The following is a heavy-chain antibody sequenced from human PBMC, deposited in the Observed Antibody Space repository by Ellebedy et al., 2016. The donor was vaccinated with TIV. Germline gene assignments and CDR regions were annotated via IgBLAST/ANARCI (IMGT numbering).Heavy chain of an antibody. J-gene: IGHJ4*02. V-gene: IGHV1-46*01. CDR2: INPTSGSS. CDR1: GYTFTSYF. CDR3: ARGDNYYYDSSGYYYSY. Sequence: ASVKVSCKASGYTFTSYFLYWVRQAPGQGLEWMGIINPTSGSSNYAQKFQGRVNMTRDTSTSTVYMDLSSLRSEDTAVYHCARGDNYYYDSSGYYYSYWGQGTLVTVSS. D-gene: IGHD3-22*01.